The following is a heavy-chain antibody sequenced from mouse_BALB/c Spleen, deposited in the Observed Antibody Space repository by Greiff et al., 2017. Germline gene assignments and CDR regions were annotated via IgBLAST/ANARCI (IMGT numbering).Heavy chain of an antibody. CDR3: VRQNGGYYWYFDV. V-gene: IGHV10-1*02. J-gene: IGHJ1*01. D-gene: IGHD1-1*02. CDR2: IRSKSNNYAT. CDR1: GFTFNTYA. Sequence: EVQVVESGGGLVQPKGSLKLSCAASGFTFNTYAMNWVRQAPGKGLEWVARIRSKSNNYATYYADSVKDRFTISRDDSQSMLYLQMNNLKTEDTAMYYCVRQNGGYYWYFDVWGAGTTVTVSS.